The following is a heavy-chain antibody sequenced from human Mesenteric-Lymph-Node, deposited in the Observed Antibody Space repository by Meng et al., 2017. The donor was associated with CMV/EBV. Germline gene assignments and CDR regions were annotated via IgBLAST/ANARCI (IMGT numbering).Heavy chain of an antibody. CDR1: GYSISSGYY. J-gene: IGHJ4*02. V-gene: IGHV4-38-2*02. Sequence: SETLSLTCTVSGYSISSGYYWGWIRQPPGKGLEWIGSIYHSGSTYYNPSLKSRVTISVDTSKNQFSLKLSSVTAADTAVYYCASLDPPDIVVVVAGGSSHYWGQGTLVTVSS. CDR3: ASLDPPDIVVVVAGGSSHY. D-gene: IGHD2-15*01. CDR2: IYHSGST.